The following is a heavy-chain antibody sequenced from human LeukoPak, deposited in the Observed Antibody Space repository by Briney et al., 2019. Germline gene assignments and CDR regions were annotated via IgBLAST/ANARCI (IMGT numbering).Heavy chain of an antibody. CDR2: ISGDGGNT. V-gene: IGHV3-43*02. D-gene: IGHD3-10*01. CDR3: AKDIFPRLYRSGSYYAFGYGMDV. CDR1: GFTFDDYA. J-gene: IGHJ6*02. Sequence: GGSLRLSCAASGFTFDDYAMHWVRQAPGKGLEWVSLISGDGGNTYYADSVKGRFTISRDNSKNSLYLQMNSLRTEDTALDYCAKDIFPRLYRSGSYYAFGYGMDVWGQGTTVTVSS.